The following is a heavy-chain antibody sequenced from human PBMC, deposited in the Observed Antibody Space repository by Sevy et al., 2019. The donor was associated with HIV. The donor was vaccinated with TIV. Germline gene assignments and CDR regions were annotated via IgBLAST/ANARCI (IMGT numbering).Heavy chain of an antibody. J-gene: IGHJ4*02. CDR2: INPNIGDS. V-gene: IGHV1-2*02. CDR1: GYTFTDYF. CDR3: ASPGGYRYGALLDN. Sequence: ASVKVSCKASGYTFTDYFMHWVRQAPGHGLEWMGGINPNIGDSKYAPKFQGRVTVTRDTSIRTAYMELISLRFDDTAVYYCASPGGYRYGALLDNWGQGTLVTVSS. D-gene: IGHD5-18*01.